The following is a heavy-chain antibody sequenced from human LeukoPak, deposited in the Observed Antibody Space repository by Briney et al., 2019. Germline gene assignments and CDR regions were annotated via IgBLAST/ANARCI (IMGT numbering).Heavy chain of an antibody. Sequence: GGSLRLSCAASGFTFSTSGMHWVRQAPGKGLEWVAVIWYDGSNKHYAESVKGRFSISRDNSKSTLYLQMNSLRAEDTAVYYCARARGVSTGYRPIDYWGQGTLVTVPS. J-gene: IGHJ4*02. V-gene: IGHV3-33*01. D-gene: IGHD3-22*01. CDR3: ARARGVSTGYRPIDY. CDR1: GFTFSTSG. CDR2: IWYDGSNK.